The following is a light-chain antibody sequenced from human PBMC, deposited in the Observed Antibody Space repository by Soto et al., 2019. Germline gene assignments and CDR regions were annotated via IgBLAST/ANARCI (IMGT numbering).Light chain of an antibody. CDR1: QTINNK. CDR2: GAS. CDR3: QQYNTWPWT. V-gene: IGKV3-15*01. Sequence: EVVMTQSPATLSVSPGQRATLSCRDSQTINNKLAWYQQNPDQAPRLLIYGASTMATGIPATFSGSGSGTEFTLTISSLQSEDFTVYYCQQYNTWPWTFGQGTKVDIK. J-gene: IGKJ1*01.